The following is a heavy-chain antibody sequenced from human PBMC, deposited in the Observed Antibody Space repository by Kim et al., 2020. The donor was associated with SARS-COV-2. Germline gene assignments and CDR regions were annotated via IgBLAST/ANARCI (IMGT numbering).Heavy chain of an antibody. V-gene: IGHV3-23*01. D-gene: IGHD2-21*02. J-gene: IGHJ4*02. CDR3: AKDICDFSGNDY. Sequence: YHADPVRVRFTVSRDNSKNTLFLQMNSLGADDTSIYYCAKDICDFSGNDYWGQGTLVTVSS.